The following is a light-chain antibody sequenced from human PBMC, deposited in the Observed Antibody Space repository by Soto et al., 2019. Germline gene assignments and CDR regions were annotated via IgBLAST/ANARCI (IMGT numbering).Light chain of an antibody. CDR1: QTISTW. V-gene: IGKV1-5*02. CDR3: QQYRTYSRT. Sequence: DIQMTQSPSTLSASVGDTVTIICRANQTISTWLAWYQQKPGEAPKLLIYRASTLQTGVPARFSGSGSGTEFTLTIISLQPDDFATYYCQQYRTYSRTFGQGTKVDI. J-gene: IGKJ1*01. CDR2: RAS.